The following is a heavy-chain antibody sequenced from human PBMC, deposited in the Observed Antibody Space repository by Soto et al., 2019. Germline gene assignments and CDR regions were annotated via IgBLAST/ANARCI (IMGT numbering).Heavy chain of an antibody. CDR1: GGSFSGYY. CDR3: ARGRSYDFWSGYYVH. CDR2: INHSGST. V-gene: IGHV4-34*01. J-gene: IGHJ4*02. D-gene: IGHD3-3*01. Sequence: SETLSLTCAVYGGSFSGYYWSWIRQPPGKGLEWIGEINHSGSTNYNPSLKSRVTISVDTSKNQFSLKLSSVTAADTAVYYCARGRSYDFWSGYYVHWGQGTLVTVSS.